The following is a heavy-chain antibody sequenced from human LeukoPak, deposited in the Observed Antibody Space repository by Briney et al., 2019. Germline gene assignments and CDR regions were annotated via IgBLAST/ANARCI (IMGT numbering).Heavy chain of an antibody. CDR1: GFIFNNYG. J-gene: IGHJ4*02. Sequence: GGSLRLSCAASGFIFNNYGMHWVRQAPGKGLQWVAFIRHDGTNENYEDSVRGRFTISRDNSKNTLYLQMNSLRPEDTAVYYCAKGDESDYWGKGTLVTVSS. CDR2: IRHDGTNE. V-gene: IGHV3-30*02. CDR3: AKGDESDY. D-gene: IGHD2-21*02.